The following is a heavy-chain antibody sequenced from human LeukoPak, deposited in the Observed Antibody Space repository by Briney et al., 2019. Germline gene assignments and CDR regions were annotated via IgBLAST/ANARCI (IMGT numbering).Heavy chain of an antibody. CDR2: ISDIGGI. CDR3: AGHHPRNTVDF. Sequence: SETLSLTCTVSGGSIGSYYWSWIRQPPGKGLEWIAYISDIGGINYNPSLKSRVTISLDTSKNQFSLKLSSVTAADTAVYYCAGHHPRNTVDFWGQGTLVTVSS. J-gene: IGHJ4*02. V-gene: IGHV4-59*08. CDR1: GGSIGSYY. D-gene: IGHD2-8*02.